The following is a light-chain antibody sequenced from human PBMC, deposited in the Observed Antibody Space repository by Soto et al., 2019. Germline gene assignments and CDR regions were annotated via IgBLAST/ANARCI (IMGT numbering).Light chain of an antibody. Sequence: EIVMTQSPATLSVSPGERATLSYRASQSVSSNLAWFQQKPGQPPRLLIHGASTRATGIPARFSVSGSGTEFTLTISSLQSEDFAVYYCQQYNNWPLTLGGGTKVDIK. CDR2: GAS. V-gene: IGKV3-15*01. J-gene: IGKJ4*01. CDR3: QQYNNWPLT. CDR1: QSVSSN.